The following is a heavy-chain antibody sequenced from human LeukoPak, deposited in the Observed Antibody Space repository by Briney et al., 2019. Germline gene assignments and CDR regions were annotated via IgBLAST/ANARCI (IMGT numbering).Heavy chain of an antibody. J-gene: IGHJ3*02. CDR1: GGSFSGYY. Sequence: SETLSLTCAVYGGSFSGYYWSWIRQPPGKGLEWIGEINHSGSTNYNPSLKSRVTISVDTSKNQFSLKLSSVTAADTAVYYCARGDIVLMVYLAPTAGDAFDIWGQGTMVTVSS. D-gene: IGHD2-8*01. CDR2: INHSGST. V-gene: IGHV4-34*01. CDR3: ARGDIVLMVYLAPTAGDAFDI.